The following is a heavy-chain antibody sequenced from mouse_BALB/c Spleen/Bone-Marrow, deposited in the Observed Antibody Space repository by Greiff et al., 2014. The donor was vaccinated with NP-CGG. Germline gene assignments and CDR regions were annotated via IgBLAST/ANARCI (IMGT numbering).Heavy chain of an antibody. CDR3: ARGGNYAWFAY. CDR2: ISSGSGTI. CDR1: GFTFSSFG. J-gene: IGHJ3*01. V-gene: IGHV5-17*02. Sequence: EVQLQQSGGGLVQPGGSRKLSCAASGFTFSSFGMHWVRQAPEKGLEWVAYISSGSGTIYYADTVKGRFTISRDNPKNTLFLQMTSLRSEDTAMYYCARGGNYAWFAYWGQGTLVTVSA. D-gene: IGHD2-1*01.